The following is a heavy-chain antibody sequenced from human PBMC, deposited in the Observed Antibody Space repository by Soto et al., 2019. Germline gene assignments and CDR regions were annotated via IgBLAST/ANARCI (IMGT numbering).Heavy chain of an antibody. J-gene: IGHJ6*02. Sequence: GGSLRLSCAASGLTFSSYAMSWVRQAPGKGLEWVSAISGSGGSTYYAGSVKGRFTISRDNSKNTLYLQMNSLRAEDTAVYYCAIDLELLSYYYYSMDVWGQGTTVTVS. CDR1: GLTFSSYA. D-gene: IGHD3-3*01. CDR2: ISGSGGST. V-gene: IGHV3-23*01. CDR3: AIDLELLSYYYYSMDV.